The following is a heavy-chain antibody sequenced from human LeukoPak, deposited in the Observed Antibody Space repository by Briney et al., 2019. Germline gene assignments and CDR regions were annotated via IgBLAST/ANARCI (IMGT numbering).Heavy chain of an antibody. J-gene: IGHJ4*02. V-gene: IGHV3-30-3*01. CDR2: ISYDGSNK. Sequence: GRSLRLSCAASGFTFSSYAMHWVRQAPGKGLEWVAVISYDGSNKYYADSVKGRFTISRDNSKNTLYLQMNSLRAEDTAVYYCARTTYYYDSRGYLDYWGQGTLVTVSS. D-gene: IGHD3-22*01. CDR1: GFTFSSYA. CDR3: ARTTYYYDSRGYLDY.